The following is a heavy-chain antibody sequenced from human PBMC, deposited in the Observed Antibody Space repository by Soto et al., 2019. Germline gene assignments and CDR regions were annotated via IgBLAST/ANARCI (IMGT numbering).Heavy chain of an antibody. CDR3: AKGGRQWLVTYDFNY. D-gene: IGHD6-19*01. V-gene: IGHV3-30*18. Sequence: VQLVESGGGVVQPGRSLRLSCAASGFTFSDYAMHWVRQAPGKGLEWVAVVSHDGRNTHYADSVKGRFTISRDSSKNTVSREMTSLRAGDTAVYYCAKGGRQWLVTYDFNYWGQGALVTVSS. J-gene: IGHJ4*02. CDR2: VSHDGRNT. CDR1: GFTFSDYA.